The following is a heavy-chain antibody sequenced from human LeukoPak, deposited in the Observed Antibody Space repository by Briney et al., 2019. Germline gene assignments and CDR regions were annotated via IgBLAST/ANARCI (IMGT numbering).Heavy chain of an antibody. J-gene: IGHJ4*02. CDR3: VGYGGYDGLSFDY. D-gene: IGHD5-12*01. V-gene: IGHV4-59*01. CDR1: GGSISSYY. CDR2: IYYSGST. Sequence: SETLSLTCTVSGGSISSYYWSWIRQPPGKGLEWIGYIYYSGSTNYNPSLKGRVTISVDTSKNQFSLKLSSVTAADTAVYYCVGYGGYDGLSFDYWGQGTLVTVSS.